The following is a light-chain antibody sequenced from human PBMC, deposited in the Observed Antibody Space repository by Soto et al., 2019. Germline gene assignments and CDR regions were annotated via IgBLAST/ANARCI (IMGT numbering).Light chain of an antibody. J-gene: IGKJ4*01. CDR2: DAS. CDR3: QQDDNLPSLT. Sequence: DIQMTQSPSSLSASVGDRVTITCQASQDISNYLKWYQQKPGKAPKLLIYDASNLETGVPSRFSGSGSGTDFTFTISSLQPEDIATYYCQQDDNLPSLTFGGGTKVEIK. CDR1: QDISNY. V-gene: IGKV1-33*01.